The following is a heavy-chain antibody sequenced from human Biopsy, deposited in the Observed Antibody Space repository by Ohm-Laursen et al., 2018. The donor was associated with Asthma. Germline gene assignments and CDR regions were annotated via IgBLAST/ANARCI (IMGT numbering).Heavy chain of an antibody. D-gene: IGHD6-19*01. CDR3: ARGDSSGWSHYYFDY. CDR2: IYSGETS. V-gene: IGHV3-53*01. Sequence: SLRLSCAASGFTVSRDHMFWVRQAPGKGLEWVSVIYSGETSDTADSVRGRFTISRDFYKNTLHLQMDSLRAEDTAVYYCARGDSSGWSHYYFDYWGQGTLVTVSS. J-gene: IGHJ4*02. CDR1: GFTVSRDH.